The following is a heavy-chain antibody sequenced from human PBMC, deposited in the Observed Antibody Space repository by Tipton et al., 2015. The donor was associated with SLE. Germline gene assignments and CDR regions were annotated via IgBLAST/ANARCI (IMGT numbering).Heavy chain of an antibody. D-gene: IGHD6-13*01. CDR2: IYYSGST. CDR1: GGSISSYY. Sequence: LRLSCTVSGGSISSYYWSWIRQPPGKGLEWIGYIYYSGSTNYNPSLKSRVTISVDTSKNQFSLKLSSVTAADAAVYYCARVSSSWGFDYWGQGTLVTVSS. CDR3: ARVSSSWGFDY. J-gene: IGHJ4*02. V-gene: IGHV4-59*01.